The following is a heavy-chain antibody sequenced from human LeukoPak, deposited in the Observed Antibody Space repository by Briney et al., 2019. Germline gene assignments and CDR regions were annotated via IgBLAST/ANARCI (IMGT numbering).Heavy chain of an antibody. CDR2: IYYSGST. CDR1: GGSISSYY. D-gene: IGHD1-26*01. CDR3: ARGVNSGYFDY. V-gene: IGHV4-59*01. Sequence: SETLSLTGTVSGGSISSYYWSWIRQPPGKGLEWIGYIYYSGSTNYSPFLKSRVTISLDTSKNQFSLKLSSVTAADTAVYYCARGVNSGYFDYCGQGTLVTVSS. J-gene: IGHJ4*02.